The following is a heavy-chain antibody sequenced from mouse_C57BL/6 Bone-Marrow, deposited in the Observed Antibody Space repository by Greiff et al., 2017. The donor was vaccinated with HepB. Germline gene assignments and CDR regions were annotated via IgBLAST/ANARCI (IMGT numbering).Heavy chain of an antibody. CDR3: ARCDGSSYGFAY. CDR2: INPSDSET. CDR1: GYTFTSYW. J-gene: IGHJ3*01. D-gene: IGHD1-1*01. V-gene: IGHV1-52*01. Sequence: QVQLQQPGAELVRPGSSVKLSCKASGYTFTSYWMHWVKQRPIQGLEWIGNINPSDSETHYNQKFKDKATLTVDKSSSTAYMQLSSLTSEDSAVYYCARCDGSSYGFAYWGQGTLVTVSA.